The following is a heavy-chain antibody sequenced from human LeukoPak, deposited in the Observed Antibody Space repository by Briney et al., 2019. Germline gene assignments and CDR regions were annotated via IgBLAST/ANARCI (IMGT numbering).Heavy chain of an antibody. CDR2: ISYDGSNK. Sequence: PGRSLRLSCAASGFTFSSYAMHWVRQAPGKGLEWVAVISYDGSNKYYADSVKGRFTISRDNSKNTLYLQMNSLRAEDTAVYYCARRPTGTKDYWGQGTLVTVSS. V-gene: IGHV3-30-3*01. D-gene: IGHD1-7*01. CDR3: ARRPTGTKDY. J-gene: IGHJ4*02. CDR1: GFTFSSYA.